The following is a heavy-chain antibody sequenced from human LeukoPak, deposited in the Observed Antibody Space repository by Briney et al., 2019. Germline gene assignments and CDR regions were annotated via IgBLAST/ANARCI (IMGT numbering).Heavy chain of an antibody. CDR2: IYTSGST. V-gene: IGHV4-4*07. CDR1: GGSISSYY. CDR3: ARDDRWFDP. J-gene: IGHJ5*02. Sequence: SETLSLTCAVSGGSISSYYWSWIRQPAGKGLEWLGRIYTSGSTNYNPSLKSRVTMSLDTSKNQLSLKLTSVTAADTAVYYCARDDRWFDPWGQGTLVTVSS. D-gene: IGHD1-14*01.